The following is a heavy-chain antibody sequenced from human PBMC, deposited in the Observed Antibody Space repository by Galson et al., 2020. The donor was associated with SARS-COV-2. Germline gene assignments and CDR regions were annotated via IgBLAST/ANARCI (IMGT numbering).Heavy chain of an antibody. CDR1: GFTFSFYA. CDR2: ISGSGGST. Sequence: GESLKISCAASGFTFSFYAMSWVRQAPGKGLEWVAGISGSGGSTYYADSVRGRFTISRDNSKNTVYLEMNSLRAEDTAVYYCAKECQGIAAAGRDAFDIWGQGTMVTVSS. CDR3: AKECQGIAAAGRDAFDI. D-gene: IGHD6-13*01. J-gene: IGHJ3*02. V-gene: IGHV3-23*01.